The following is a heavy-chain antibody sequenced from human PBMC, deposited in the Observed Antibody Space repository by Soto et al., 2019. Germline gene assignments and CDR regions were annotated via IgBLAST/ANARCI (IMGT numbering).Heavy chain of an antibody. CDR2: ISYDGSNK. J-gene: IGHJ4*02. V-gene: IGHV3-30*03. CDR1: GFTFSSYG. Sequence: GGSLRLSCAASGFTFSSYGMHWVRQAPGKGLEWVAVISYDGSNKYYADSVKGRFTISRDNSKNTLYLQMNSLRAEDTAVYYCATDQEPLGVVLYYFDYWGQGTLVTVSS. CDR3: ATDQEPLGVVLYYFDY. D-gene: IGHD3-3*01.